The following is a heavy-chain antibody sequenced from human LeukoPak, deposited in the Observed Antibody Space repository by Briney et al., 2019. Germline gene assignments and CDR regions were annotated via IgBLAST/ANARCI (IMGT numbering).Heavy chain of an antibody. CDR1: GGSISSSSYY. D-gene: IGHD2-2*01. CDR3: ASGPSYCSSTSCLSFDI. Sequence: SETLSLTCTVSGGSISSSSYYWGWIRQPPGKGLEWIGSIYYSGSTYYNPSLKSRVTISVDTSKNQFSLKLSSVTAADTAVYYCASGPSYCSSTSCLSFDIWGQGTMVTVSS. J-gene: IGHJ3*02. V-gene: IGHV4-39*01. CDR2: IYYSGST.